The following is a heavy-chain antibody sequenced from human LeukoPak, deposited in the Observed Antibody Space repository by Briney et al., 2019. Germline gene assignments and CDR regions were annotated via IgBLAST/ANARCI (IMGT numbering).Heavy chain of an antibody. Sequence: KPSETLSLTCTVSGGSISSSSYHWGWIRQPPGKGLEWIGSIYYSGSTYYNPSLKSRVTISVDTSKNQFSLKLSSVTAADTAVYYCARHEYSSGWYFNTDYFDYWGQGTLVTVSS. V-gene: IGHV4-39*01. CDR3: ARHEYSSGWYFNTDYFDY. CDR1: GGSISSSSYH. J-gene: IGHJ4*02. D-gene: IGHD6-19*01. CDR2: IYYSGST.